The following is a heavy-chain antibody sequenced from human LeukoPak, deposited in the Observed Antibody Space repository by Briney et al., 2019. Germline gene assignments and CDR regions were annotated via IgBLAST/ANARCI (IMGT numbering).Heavy chain of an antibody. V-gene: IGHV3-48*03. CDR2: ISSSGSTI. CDR3: ASKVGATMGYYFDY. J-gene: IGHJ4*02. D-gene: IGHD1-26*01. CDR1: GFTFSSYE. Sequence: GGSLRLSCSASGFTFSSYEMNWVRRAPGKGLEWVSYISSSGSTIYYADSVKGRFTISRDNAENSLYLQMNSLRAEDTAVYYCASKVGATMGYYFDYWGQGTLVTVSS.